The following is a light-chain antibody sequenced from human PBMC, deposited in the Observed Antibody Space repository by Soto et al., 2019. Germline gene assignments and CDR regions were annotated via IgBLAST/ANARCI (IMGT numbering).Light chain of an antibody. J-gene: IGLJ1*01. CDR2: DVS. CDR1: GSDVGGYNY. V-gene: IGLV2-14*01. Sequence: QSVLTQPASVSGSPGQSITISCTGTGSDVGGYNYVSWYQQHPGKAPKLMIYDVSNRPSGVSNRFSGSKSGNTASLTISGLQAEDEAEYYCSSYSSSTTLYVFGTGTMVTVL. CDR3: SSYSSSTTLYV.